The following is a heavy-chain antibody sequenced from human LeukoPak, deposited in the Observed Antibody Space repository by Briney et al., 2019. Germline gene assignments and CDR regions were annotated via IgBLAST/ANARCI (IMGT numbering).Heavy chain of an antibody. Sequence: GGSLRLSCAVSGVTFSSYEVNWVRQAPGKGLEWLSYISGSGTTIYYADSVKGRFTVSRDNAKNSLYLQMNSLRAEDTAVYYCAGRFLEWSDVWGQGTLVTVSS. CDR3: AGRFLEWSDV. CDR2: ISGSGTTI. J-gene: IGHJ4*02. V-gene: IGHV3-48*03. D-gene: IGHD3-3*01. CDR1: GVTFSSYE.